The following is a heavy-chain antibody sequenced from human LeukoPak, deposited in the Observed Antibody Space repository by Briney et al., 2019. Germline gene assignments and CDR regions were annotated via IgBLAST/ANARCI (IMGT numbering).Heavy chain of an antibody. J-gene: IGHJ4*02. D-gene: IGHD3-16*01. Sequence: ASVKVSCKASGYTFTSYAMHWVRQAPGQRLEWMGWINAGNGNTKYSQKFQGRVTITRDTSASTAYMELSSLRSEDTAVYYCASSLFAGGGDHPPTGYWGQGTLVTVSS. CDR2: INAGNGNT. CDR3: ASSLFAGGGDHPPTGY. CDR1: GYTFTSYA. V-gene: IGHV1-3*01.